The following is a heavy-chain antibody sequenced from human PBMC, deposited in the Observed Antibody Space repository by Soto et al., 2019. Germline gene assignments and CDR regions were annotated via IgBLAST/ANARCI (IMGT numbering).Heavy chain of an antibody. V-gene: IGHV3-7*04. J-gene: IGHJ6*02. CDR3: ARAAYSGDGLDV. Sequence: DVQLVESGGGLVQPGGSLRLSCAAYRFTFSNYWMTWVRQAPGKGLEWVANIKEDGSEKSHVDSVKGRFTISRDNAKNSRYLQMNSLRGEDTAVYYCARAAYSGDGLDVWGQGTTVTVS. D-gene: IGHD2-21*01. CDR2: IKEDGSEK. CDR1: RFTFSNYW.